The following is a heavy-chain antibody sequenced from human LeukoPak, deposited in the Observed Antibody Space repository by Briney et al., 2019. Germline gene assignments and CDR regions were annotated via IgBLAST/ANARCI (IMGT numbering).Heavy chain of an antibody. D-gene: IGHD3-22*01. CDR2: ISSSGSSM. CDR3: ARDYYDTSGYYSLLS. J-gene: IGHJ5*02. V-gene: IGHV3-48*03. Sequence: GGSLRLSCAASGFTFSSSEMNWVRQAAGKGLEWLSYISSSGSSMYYADSVKGRFTISRDNAKESLYLQMNSLRAEDTAVYYCARDYYDTSGYYSLLSWGQGTLVTVSS. CDR1: GFTFSSSE.